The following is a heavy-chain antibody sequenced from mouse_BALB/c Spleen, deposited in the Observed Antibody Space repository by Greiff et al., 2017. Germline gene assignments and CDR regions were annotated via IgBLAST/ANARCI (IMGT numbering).Heavy chain of an antibody. V-gene: IGHV2-9*02. Sequence: VQLQESGPGLVAPSQSLSITCTVSGFSLTSYGVHWVSQPPGKGLEWLGVIWAGGSTNYNSALMSRLTISKANSKSKVFLKMNSLQTDDTAMYYCATNWDDAMDYWGQGTSVTVSS. J-gene: IGHJ4*01. D-gene: IGHD4-1*01. CDR3: ATNWDDAMDY. CDR2: IWAGGST. CDR1: GFSLTSYG.